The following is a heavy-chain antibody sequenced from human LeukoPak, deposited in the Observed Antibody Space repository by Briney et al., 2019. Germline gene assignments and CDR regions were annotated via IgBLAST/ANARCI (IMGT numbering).Heavy chain of an antibody. V-gene: IGHV4-39*07. CDR3: ARGYSSGWYFDY. D-gene: IGHD6-19*01. CDR1: GGSISSGNF. J-gene: IGHJ4*02. Sequence: SETLSLTCIVSGGSISSGNFYWSWIRQPPGKGLEWIGEINHSGSTNYNPSLKSRVTISVDTSKNQFSLKLSSVTAADTAVYYCARGYSSGWYFDYWGQGTLVTVSS. CDR2: INHSGST.